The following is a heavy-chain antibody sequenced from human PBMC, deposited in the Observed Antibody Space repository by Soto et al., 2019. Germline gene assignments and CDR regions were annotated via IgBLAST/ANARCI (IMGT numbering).Heavy chain of an antibody. Sequence: QVRLEQWGAGLLKPSETLSLTCAIYGASLGGFHWTWLRQAPGKGLEWIGELIHGGSTNYNPSLKGRVSFSLDTSKNQFSLHLMSVTAADTAVYYCARSSLGYDYVRQTWREVGDSFDIWGRGTLVTVSS. D-gene: IGHD3-16*01. J-gene: IGHJ3*02. CDR2: LIHGGST. V-gene: IGHV4-34*12. CDR3: ARSSLGYDYVRQTWREVGDSFDI. CDR1: GASLGGFH.